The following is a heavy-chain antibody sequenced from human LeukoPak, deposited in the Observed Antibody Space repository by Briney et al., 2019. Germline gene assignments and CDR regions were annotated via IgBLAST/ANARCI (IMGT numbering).Heavy chain of an antibody. CDR3: GKTTAGYSSGQKPAWPVDY. CDR1: GFTFGSFA. Sequence: GGSLRLSCEASGFTFGSFAMYWVRQAPGKGLDWIAGIFGSGGSPHYADSVKGRFTISRDNSRNTVYLQIDSLRAEDTAVYYCGKTTAGYSSGQKPAWPVDYWGQGTLVTVSS. V-gene: IGHV3-23*01. D-gene: IGHD5-18*01. CDR2: IFGSGGSP. J-gene: IGHJ4*02.